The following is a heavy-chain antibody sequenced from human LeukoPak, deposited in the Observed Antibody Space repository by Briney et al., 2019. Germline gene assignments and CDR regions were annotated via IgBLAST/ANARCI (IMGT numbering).Heavy chain of an antibody. CDR3: ARSGTRYFYYYMDV. CDR2: INHSGST. V-gene: IGHV4-34*01. J-gene: IGHJ6*03. CDR1: GGSFSGYY. D-gene: IGHD3-10*01. Sequence: PSETLSLTCAVYGGSFSGYYWSWIRQPPGKGLEWIGEINHSGSTKYNSSLKSRVTISVDTSKNQFSLKLSSVTAADTAVYYCARSGTRYFYYYMDVWDKGTTVTVSS.